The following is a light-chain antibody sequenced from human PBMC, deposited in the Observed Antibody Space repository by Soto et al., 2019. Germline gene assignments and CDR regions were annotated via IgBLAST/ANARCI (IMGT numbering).Light chain of an antibody. V-gene: IGLV2-14*01. CDR1: SSDVGGYNY. CDR3: RSYISSSTAYV. CDR2: DVS. Sequence: QSALTQPASVSGSPGQSITISCNGTSSDVGGYNYVSWYQQHPGKAPKLMIYDVSNRPSGVSNRFSGSKSGNTASLTISGLQAEDEADYYCRSYISSSTAYVFGTGTKLTVL. J-gene: IGLJ1*01.